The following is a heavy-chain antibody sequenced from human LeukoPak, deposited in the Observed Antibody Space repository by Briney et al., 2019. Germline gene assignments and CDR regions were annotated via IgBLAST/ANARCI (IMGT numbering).Heavy chain of an antibody. CDR2: ISSSSSYI. CDR1: GFTFSSYS. CDR3: ARARSLSGSYQFDY. J-gene: IGHJ4*02. Sequence: GGSLRLSCAASGFTFSSYSMNWVRQAPGKGLEWVSSISSSSSYIDYADSVKGRFTISRDNAKNSLYLQMNSLRAEDTAVYYCARARSLSGSYQFDYWGQGTLVTVSS. V-gene: IGHV3-21*01. D-gene: IGHD1-26*01.